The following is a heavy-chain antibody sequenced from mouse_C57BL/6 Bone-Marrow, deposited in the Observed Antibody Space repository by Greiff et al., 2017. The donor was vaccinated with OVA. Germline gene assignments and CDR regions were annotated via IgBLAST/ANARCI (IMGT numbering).Heavy chain of an antibody. CDR1: GFTFSSYG. D-gene: IGHD1-1*01. J-gene: IGHJ4*01. Sequence: EVKLMESGGDLVKPGGSLKLSCAASGFTFSSYGMSWVRQTPDKRLEWVAIISSGGSYTYYPDSVQGRFTISRDNAKNTLYLQMSSLKSEDTAMYYCARHRYGSSYAMDYWGQGTSVTVSS. CDR3: ARHRYGSSYAMDY. V-gene: IGHV5-6*01. CDR2: ISSGGSYT.